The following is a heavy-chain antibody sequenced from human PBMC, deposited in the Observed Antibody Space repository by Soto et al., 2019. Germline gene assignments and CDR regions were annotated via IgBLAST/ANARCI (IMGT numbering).Heavy chain of an antibody. V-gene: IGHV1-18*01. CDR2: ISAYNGNT. CDR3: ARTYYDILTGYCYFDY. Sequence: ASVKVSCKASGYTFTSYGISWVRQAPGQGLEWMGWISAYNGNTNYAQKLQGRVTMTTDTSTSTAYMELRSLRSDDTAVYYCARTYYDILTGYCYFDYWGQGTLVTVSS. D-gene: IGHD3-9*01. J-gene: IGHJ4*02. CDR1: GYTFTSYG.